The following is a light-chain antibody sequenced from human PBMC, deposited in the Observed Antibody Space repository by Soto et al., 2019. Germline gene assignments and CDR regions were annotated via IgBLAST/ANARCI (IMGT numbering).Light chain of an antibody. CDR3: QQYGSSPLT. J-gene: IGKJ4*01. Sequence: EIVMTQSRATLSVSPGERATLSCRASQTFSSIYLAWYQQKPGQAPSLLIYAASRRATGIPDRFSGSGSGTDFTLTISRLEPEDFKVYYCQQYGSSPLTFGGGTNVDI. V-gene: IGKV3-20*01. CDR2: AAS. CDR1: QTFSSIY.